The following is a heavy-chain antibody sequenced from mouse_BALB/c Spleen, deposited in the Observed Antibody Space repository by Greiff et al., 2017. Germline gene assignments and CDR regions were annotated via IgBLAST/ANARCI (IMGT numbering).Heavy chain of an antibody. CDR2: INPGSGGT. CDR3: ERGNNGLDH. CDR1: GYAFTNYL. J-gene: IGHJ2*01. V-gene: IGHV1-54*01. Sequence: QVQLKQSGAELVRPGTSVKVSCKASGYAFTNYLIEWVKQRPGQGLEWIGVINPGSGGTNYNEKFKGKATLTADKSSSTAYMQLSSLTSDDSAVYFCERGNNGLDHWGQGTTLTVSS. D-gene: IGHD1-1*01.